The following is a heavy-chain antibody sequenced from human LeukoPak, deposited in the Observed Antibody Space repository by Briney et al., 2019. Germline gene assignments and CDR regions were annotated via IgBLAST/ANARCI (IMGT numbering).Heavy chain of an antibody. CDR1: GFTFRNYW. V-gene: IGHV3-7*04. CDR2: TNQDGGEK. Sequence: GGSLRLSCAASGFTFRNYWMTWVRQAPGKGLEWVANTNQDGGEKYYVDSVKGRFTISRDSAENSLYLQMNSLRAEDTAVYYCARGGAQQLEYWGQGTLVTVSS. D-gene: IGHD6-13*01. CDR3: ARGGAQQLEY. J-gene: IGHJ4*02.